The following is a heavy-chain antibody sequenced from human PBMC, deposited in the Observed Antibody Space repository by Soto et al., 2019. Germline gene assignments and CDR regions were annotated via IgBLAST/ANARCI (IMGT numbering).Heavy chain of an antibody. CDR3: ASWHEREHAYDV. CDR2: LYDVFGS. Sequence: DVQLVESGGGLIQPGESLRLSCAAFGLTVSGTKYVAWVRQAPGKGLEWVSALYDVFGSFYADSVKGRFTTSSDRSKSTVYLQMNDLRPDNTAVYYCASWHEREHAYDVWGQGTTVIVSS. J-gene: IGHJ3*01. V-gene: IGHV3-53*01. CDR1: GLTVSGTKY. D-gene: IGHD1-1*01.